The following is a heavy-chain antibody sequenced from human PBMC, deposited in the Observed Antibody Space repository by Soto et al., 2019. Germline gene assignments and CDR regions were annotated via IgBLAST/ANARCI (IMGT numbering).Heavy chain of an antibody. CDR3: ARDRARGYSYAVGSHGY. V-gene: IGHV3-11*01. J-gene: IGHJ4*02. CDR1: GFTFSDYY. D-gene: IGHD5-18*01. CDR2: ISSSGSTI. Sequence: QVQLVESGGGLVKPGGSLRLSCAASGFTFSDYYMSWIRQAPGKGLEWVSYISSSGSTIYYADSVKGRFTISRDNAKNSRYLQMNSLRAEDTAVYYCARDRARGYSYAVGSHGYWGQGTLVTVSS.